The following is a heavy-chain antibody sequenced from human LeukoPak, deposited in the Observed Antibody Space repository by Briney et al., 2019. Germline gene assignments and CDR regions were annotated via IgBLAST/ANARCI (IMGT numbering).Heavy chain of an antibody. CDR2: ISYDGSNK. J-gene: IGHJ4*02. D-gene: IGHD5-24*01. CDR3: ARESGMATAYFDC. Sequence: PGGSLRLSCAASGFTFSSYAMHWVRQAPGKGLEWVAVISYDGSNKYYADSVKGRFTISRDNSKNTLYLQMNSLRAEDTAVYYCARESGMATAYFDCWGQGTLVTVSS. CDR1: GFTFSSYA. V-gene: IGHV3-30-3*01.